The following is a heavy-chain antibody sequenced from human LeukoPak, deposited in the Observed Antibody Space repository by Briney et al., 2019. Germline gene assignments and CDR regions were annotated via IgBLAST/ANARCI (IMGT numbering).Heavy chain of an antibody. CDR2: IYYSGST. D-gene: IGHD6-13*01. CDR3: ARLYSSSLGRVFDY. J-gene: IGHJ4*02. Sequence: PSETLSLTCTVSGGSISSCYWSWIRQPPGTGLEWIGYIYYSGSTNYNPSLKSRVTISVDTSKNQFSLKLSSVTAADTAVYCARLYSSSLGRVFDYWGQGTLVTVSS. CDR1: GGSISSCY. V-gene: IGHV4-59*01.